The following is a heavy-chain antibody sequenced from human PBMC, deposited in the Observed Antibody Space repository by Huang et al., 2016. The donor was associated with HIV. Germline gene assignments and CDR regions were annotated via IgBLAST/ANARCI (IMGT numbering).Heavy chain of an antibody. D-gene: IGHD6-13*01. J-gene: IGHJ5*02. CDR2: ITQNGKT. V-gene: IGHV4-34*01. CDR3: ARGRGTSWSFFDT. Sequence: QVRLDQWGAGLLKPSETLTLTCAVYGDSLSGFFWSWIRKSPGKGLEWIGEITQNGKTNYNPSLKSRMTIEIDTSKNQFSRKLRSVTANDTSTYFWARGRGTSWSFFDTWGQG. CDR1: GDSLSGFF.